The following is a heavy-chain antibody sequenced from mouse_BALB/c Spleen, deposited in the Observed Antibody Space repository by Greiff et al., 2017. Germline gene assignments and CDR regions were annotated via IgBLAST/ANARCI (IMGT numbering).Heavy chain of an antibody. J-gene: IGHJ4*01. CDR1: GFNIKDTY. V-gene: IGHV14-3*02. Sequence: VHVKQSGAELVKPGASVKLSCTASGFNIKDTYMHWVKQRPEQGLEWIGRIDPANGNTKYDPKFQGKATITADTSSNTAYLQLSSLTSEDTAVYYCARMPAMDYWGQGTSVTVSS. CDR3: ARMPAMDY. CDR2: IDPANGNT.